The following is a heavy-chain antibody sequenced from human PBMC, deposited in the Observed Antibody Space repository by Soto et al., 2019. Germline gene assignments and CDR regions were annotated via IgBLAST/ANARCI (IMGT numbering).Heavy chain of an antibody. V-gene: IGHV3-30*18. CDR1: GFTFSSYG. D-gene: IGHD3-3*01. CDR3: AKHGADLLGAFDI. J-gene: IGHJ3*02. CDR2: ISYDGSNK. Sequence: QVQLVESGGGVVQPGRSLRLSCAASGFTFSSYGMHWVRQAPGKGLEWVAVISYDGSNKYYADSVKGRFTISRDNSKNTLYLQMNSLRAEDTAVYYCAKHGADLLGAFDIWGQGTMVTVSS.